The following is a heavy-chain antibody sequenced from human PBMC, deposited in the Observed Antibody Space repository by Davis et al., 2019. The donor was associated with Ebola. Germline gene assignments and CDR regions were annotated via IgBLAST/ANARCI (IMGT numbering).Heavy chain of an antibody. Sequence: GESLKISCAASGFTFSSYSMNWVRQAPGKGLEWVSYISSSSSTIYYADSVKGRFTISRDNSKNTLYLQMNSLRAEDTAVYYCAKVGITHPCYWGQGTLVTVSS. V-gene: IGHV3-48*01. D-gene: IGHD1-14*01. J-gene: IGHJ4*02. CDR3: AKVGITHPCY. CDR2: ISSSSSTI. CDR1: GFTFSSYS.